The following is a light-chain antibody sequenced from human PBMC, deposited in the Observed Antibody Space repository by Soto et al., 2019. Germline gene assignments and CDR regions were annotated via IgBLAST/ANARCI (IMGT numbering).Light chain of an antibody. CDR2: GAS. Sequence: EILMTQSPATLSVSPGERATLSXXASQSVDSXXXXXXXXXXXAPRLLIYGASTRATGISARFSGSGSGTEFALTISSLQSEDFGVYYCQQYNNWWTFGQGTKVDIK. V-gene: IGKV3-15*01. CDR1: QSVDSX. J-gene: IGKJ1*01. CDR3: QQYNNWWT.